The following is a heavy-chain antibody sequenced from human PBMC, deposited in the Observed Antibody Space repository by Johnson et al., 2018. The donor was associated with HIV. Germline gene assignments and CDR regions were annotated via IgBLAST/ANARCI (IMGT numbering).Heavy chain of an antibody. Sequence: VQLVESGGALVQPGGSLRLSCVASGFTFTDAWMNWVRQAPGKGLEWVGRVKSKTDGGTTDYAAPVKGRFTISRDASKNTLYLQMNSLKTEDTAVYYCTTGLYWNDAFDIWGQGTMVTVSS. CDR1: GFTFTDAW. V-gene: IGHV3-15*02. J-gene: IGHJ3*02. CDR3: TTGLYWNDAFDI. CDR2: VKSKTDGGTT. D-gene: IGHD1-1*01.